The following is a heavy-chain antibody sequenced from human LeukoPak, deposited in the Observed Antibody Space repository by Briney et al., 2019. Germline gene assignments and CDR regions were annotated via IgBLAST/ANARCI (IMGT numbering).Heavy chain of an antibody. Sequence: SETLSLTCAVYGRSFSGYYWSWIRQPPGKGLEWIGEINHSGSNNYNPYLKSRGTISVDTSKNQFSQKLSSVTAADTAVYYCARGGVTYYYDSSGPNWFDPWGQGTLVTVSS. CDR2: INHSGSN. CDR3: ARGGVTYYYDSSGPNWFDP. J-gene: IGHJ5*02. V-gene: IGHV4-34*01. CDR1: GRSFSGYY. D-gene: IGHD3-22*01.